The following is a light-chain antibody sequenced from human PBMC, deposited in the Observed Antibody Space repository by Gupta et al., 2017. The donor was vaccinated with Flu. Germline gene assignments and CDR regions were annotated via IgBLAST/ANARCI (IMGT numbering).Light chain of an antibody. J-gene: IGKJ1*01. CDR2: DVS. CDR3: QPVHI. Sequence: AVQLTQSPSSLSASVGDRVTITCRTSQAISSVLTLYRQNPGKAHKLLIYDVSKLFTAVRRRFGCGATGTMFIRDLKYLEAEACETDDCQPVHIFGHGTKVEIK. V-gene: IGKV1-13*02. CDR1: QAISSV.